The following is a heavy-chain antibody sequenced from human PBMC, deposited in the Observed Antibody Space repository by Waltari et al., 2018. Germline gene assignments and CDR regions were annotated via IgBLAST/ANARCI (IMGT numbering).Heavy chain of an antibody. CDR3: ARDTPEDTIFAY. D-gene: IGHD3-3*01. Sequence: QVQLVESGGGVVQPGRSLRLSWSASGFTFSSSAMHWVRQAPGKGLEWVAVISYDGSNKYYADSVKGRFTISRDNSKNTLYLQMNSLRAEDTAVYYCARDTPEDTIFAYWGQGTLVTVSS. CDR2: ISYDGSNK. CDR1: GFTFSSSA. V-gene: IGHV3-30-3*01. J-gene: IGHJ4*02.